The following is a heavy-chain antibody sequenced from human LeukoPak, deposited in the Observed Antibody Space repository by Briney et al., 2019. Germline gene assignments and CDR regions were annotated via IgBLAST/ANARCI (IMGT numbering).Heavy chain of an antibody. Sequence: GGSLRLSCAGSGFTLSSYYMHWVRQAPDKGLEWVAVMSYDETTANYAGSVQGRFTVSRDNSKNTLFLQINSLRAEDVAMYFWTRGGGANYYGDYFDYWSQGTLVTVSS. D-gene: IGHD1-26*01. CDR1: GFTLSSYY. CDR3: TRGGGANYYGDYFDY. V-gene: IGHV3-30*14. CDR2: MSYDETTA. J-gene: IGHJ4*02.